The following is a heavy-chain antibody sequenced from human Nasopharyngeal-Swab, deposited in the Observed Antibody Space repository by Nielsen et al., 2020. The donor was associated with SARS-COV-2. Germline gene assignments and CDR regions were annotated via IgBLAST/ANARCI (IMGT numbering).Heavy chain of an antibody. Sequence: SVKVSCKASGGTFSSYAISWVRQAPGQGLEWMGGIIPIFGTANYAQKFQGRVTITADESTSTAYMELSSLRSEDTAVYYCARDLWRRAARDYYYYGMDVWGQGTTVTSP. V-gene: IGHV1-69*13. J-gene: IGHJ6*02. CDR3: ARDLWRRAARDYYYYGMDV. CDR1: GGTFSSYA. D-gene: IGHD3-3*01. CDR2: IIPIFGTA.